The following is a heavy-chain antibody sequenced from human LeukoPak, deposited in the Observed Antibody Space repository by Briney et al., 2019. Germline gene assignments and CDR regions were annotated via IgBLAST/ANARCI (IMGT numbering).Heavy chain of an antibody. CDR2: INTDGRSI. CDR3: ARDLPAHSGYGDAFDI. D-gene: IGHD5-12*01. Sequence: GGSLRLSCAASGFTFSDYYMSWIRQAPGKGLVWVSRINTDGRSITYADSVKGRFTISRDNAKNTLYLQMNSLRADDTAVYYCARDLPAHSGYGDAFDIWGQGTMVTVSS. CDR1: GFTFSDYY. J-gene: IGHJ3*02. V-gene: IGHV3-74*01.